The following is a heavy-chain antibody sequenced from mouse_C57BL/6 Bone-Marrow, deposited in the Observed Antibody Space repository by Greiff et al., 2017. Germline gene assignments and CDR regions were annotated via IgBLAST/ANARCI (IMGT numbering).Heavy chain of an antibody. CDR3: ARKPYGSSPCYAMDY. CDR2: IWSGGST. D-gene: IGHD1-1*01. J-gene: IGHJ4*01. CDR1: GFSLTSYG. Sequence: QVQLKESGPGLVQPSQSLSITCTVSGFSLTSYGVHWVRQSPGKGLEWLGVIWSGGSTDYNAAFISRLSISKNNSKSQVFFKMNRLQADDTAIYYCARKPYGSSPCYAMDYWGQGTSVTVSS. V-gene: IGHV2-2*01.